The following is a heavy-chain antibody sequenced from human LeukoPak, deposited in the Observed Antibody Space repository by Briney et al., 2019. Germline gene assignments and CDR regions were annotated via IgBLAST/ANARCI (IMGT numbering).Heavy chain of an antibody. CDR2: IYYSGST. CDR1: GGSISSFY. CDR3: ARTSWDIVATIFDY. J-gene: IGHJ4*02. Sequence: SETLSLTCTVSGGSISSFYWSWTRQPPGKGLEWIGYIYYSGSTNYNPSLKSRVTISVDTSKNQFSLKLSSVTAADTAVYYCARTSWDIVATIFDYWGQGTLVTVSS. V-gene: IGHV4-59*01. D-gene: IGHD5-12*01.